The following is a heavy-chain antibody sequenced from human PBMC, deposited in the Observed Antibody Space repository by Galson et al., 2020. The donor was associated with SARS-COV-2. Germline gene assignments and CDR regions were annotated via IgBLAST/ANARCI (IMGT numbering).Heavy chain of an antibody. J-gene: IGHJ5*02. D-gene: IGHD3-3*01. V-gene: IGHV4-38-2*02. CDR2: IYHSGST. CDR1: GYSISSGYY. Sequence: SQTLSLTCTVSGYSISSGYYWGWIRQPPGKGLEWIGSIYHSGSTYYNPSLKSRVTISVDTSKNQFSLKLSSVTAADTAVYYCARAPRILRFFLDGPHWFDPWGQGTLVTVSS. CDR3: ARAPRILRFFLDGPHWFDP.